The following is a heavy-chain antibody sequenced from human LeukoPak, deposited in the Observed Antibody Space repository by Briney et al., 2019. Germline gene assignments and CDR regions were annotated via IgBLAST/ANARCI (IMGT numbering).Heavy chain of an antibody. J-gene: IGHJ4*02. CDR2: MNPNSGNT. Sequence: ASMKVSCKASGYTFTRNGVSWVRQAPGQGLEWMGWMNPNSGNTGYAQKFQGRVTMTRDTSISTAYMELSRLRSDDTAVYYCARAQDSSGWYLGYWGQGTLVTVSS. CDR3: ARAQDSSGWYLGY. CDR1: GYTFTRNG. D-gene: IGHD6-19*01. V-gene: IGHV1-8*01.